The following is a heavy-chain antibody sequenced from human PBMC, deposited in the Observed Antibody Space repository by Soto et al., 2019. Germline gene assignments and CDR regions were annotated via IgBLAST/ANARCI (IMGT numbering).Heavy chain of an antibody. CDR3: ARDCSGGSCYNY. V-gene: IGHV1-69*04. CDR2: IIPILGIA. D-gene: IGHD2-15*01. CDR1: GGTFSSYT. J-gene: IGHJ4*02. Sequence: SVKVSCKASGGTFSSYTISWVRQAPGQGLEWMGRIIPILGIANYAQKFQGRVTITADKSTSTAYMELSSLRSEDTAVYYCARDCSGGSCYNYWGQGTLVTVSS.